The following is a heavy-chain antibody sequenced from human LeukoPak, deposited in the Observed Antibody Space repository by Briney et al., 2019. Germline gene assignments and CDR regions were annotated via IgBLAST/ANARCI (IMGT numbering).Heavy chain of an antibody. CDR3: ASQYYYGSGSYSPFDY. CDR1: GYSISSGYY. CDR2: IYHSGST. V-gene: IGHV4-38-2*02. D-gene: IGHD3-10*01. J-gene: IGHJ4*02. Sequence: SETLSLTCTVSGYSISSGYYWGWIRQPPGKGLEWIGSIYHSGSTYYNPSLKSRVTISVDTSKNQFSLKLSSVTAADTAVYYCASQYYYGSGSYSPFDYWGQGTLVTVSS.